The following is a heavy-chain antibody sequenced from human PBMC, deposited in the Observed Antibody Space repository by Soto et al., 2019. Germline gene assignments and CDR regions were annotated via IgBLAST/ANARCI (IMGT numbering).Heavy chain of an antibody. J-gene: IGHJ3*02. CDR3: ARRYCSSTSCYDHAFDI. Sequence: SETLSLTCTVSGGSISSYYWSWIRQPPGKGLEWIGYIYYSGSTNYNPSLKSRVTISVDTSKNQFSLKLSSVTAADTAVYYCARRYCSSTSCYDHAFDIWGQGTMVTVSS. CDR1: GGSISSYY. D-gene: IGHD2-2*01. CDR2: IYYSGST. V-gene: IGHV4-59*08.